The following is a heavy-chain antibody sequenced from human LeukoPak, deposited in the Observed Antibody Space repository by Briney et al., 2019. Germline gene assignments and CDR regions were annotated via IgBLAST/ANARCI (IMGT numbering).Heavy chain of an antibody. J-gene: IGHJ4*02. D-gene: IGHD3-3*01. CDR2: ISSSGSTI. CDR1: GFTFSDYY. V-gene: IGHV3-11*04. CDR3: ARALTEYYDFWSGSRPYYFDY. Sequence: PGGSLRLSCAASGFTFSDYYMSWIRQAPGKGLEWVSYISSSGSTIYYADSVKGRFTISRDNAKNSLYLQMNSLRAEDTAVYYCARALTEYYDFWSGSRPYYFDYWGQGTLVTVSS.